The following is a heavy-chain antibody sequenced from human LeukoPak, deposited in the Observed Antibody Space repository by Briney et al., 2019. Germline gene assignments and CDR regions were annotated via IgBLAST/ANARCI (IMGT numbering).Heavy chain of an antibody. CDR1: GGTFSSYA. Sequence: GASVKVSCKASGGTFSSYAISWVRQAPGQGLEWMGRIIPILGIANYAQKFQGRVTITADKSTSTAYMELHSLRSEDTAVYYCARGYSPRIRTIGNDYWGQGTLVTVSS. CDR2: IIPILGIA. D-gene: IGHD2-21*01. CDR3: ARGYSPRIRTIGNDY. J-gene: IGHJ4*02. V-gene: IGHV1-69*04.